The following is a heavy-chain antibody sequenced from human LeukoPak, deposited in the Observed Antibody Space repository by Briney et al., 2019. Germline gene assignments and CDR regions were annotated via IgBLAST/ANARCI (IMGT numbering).Heavy chain of an antibody. CDR3: ARRSGSYMRDY. Sequence: GASVKVSCNASGGTFSSYTISWVRHAPGQGHEWMGRIIPILSIANYAKKFQGRVTIIADKSTSAAYMGLGSLRSEDTAVYYCARRSGSYMRDYWGQGTLVTVSS. CDR1: GGTFSSYT. J-gene: IGHJ4*02. D-gene: IGHD3-10*01. V-gene: IGHV1-69*02. CDR2: IIPILSIA.